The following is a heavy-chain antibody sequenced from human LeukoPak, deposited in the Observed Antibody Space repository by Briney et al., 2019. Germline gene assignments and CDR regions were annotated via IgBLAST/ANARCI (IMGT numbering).Heavy chain of an antibody. Sequence: PGGSLRLSCAASGFTFSNFAMHWVRQARGKGLEWVAVISYDGSNKYYADSVKGRFTISRDNSKNTLYLQMNSLRAEDTAVYYCAKGRTYYYDSSGYIFDYWGQGTLVTVSS. V-gene: IGHV3-30*04. J-gene: IGHJ4*02. CDR1: GFTFSNFA. CDR2: ISYDGSNK. D-gene: IGHD3-22*01. CDR3: AKGRTYYYDSSGYIFDY.